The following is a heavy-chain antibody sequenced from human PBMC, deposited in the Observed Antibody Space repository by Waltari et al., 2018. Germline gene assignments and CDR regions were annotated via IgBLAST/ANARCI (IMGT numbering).Heavy chain of an antibody. CDR2: TYGGSGIS. CDR3: VRDRLGRFDV. Sequence: QVQLQESGPGLVKPSETLSLTCLVSGYSISSGYAWGWIRQPPGKGLEWIGQTYGGSGISYHNPSLKSRVTVSKDTSKNQFSLKLYSVSAADTAVYYCVRDRLGRFDVWGPGVLVTVSS. J-gene: IGHJ5*02. D-gene: IGHD4-17*01. V-gene: IGHV4-38-2*02. CDR1: GYSISSGYA.